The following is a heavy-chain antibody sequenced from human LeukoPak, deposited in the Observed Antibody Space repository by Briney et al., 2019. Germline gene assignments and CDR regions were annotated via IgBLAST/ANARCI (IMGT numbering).Heavy chain of an antibody. CDR2: ISYDGSNK. Sequence: GRSLRLSCAASGFTFSSYGMHWVRQAPGKWLEWVAVISYDGSNKYYADSVKGRFTISRDNSKNTLYLQMNSLRAEDTAVYYCVGYGSGSYYNYYMDVWGKGTTVTVSS. D-gene: IGHD3-10*01. CDR1: GFTFSSYG. CDR3: VGYGSGSYYNYYMDV. J-gene: IGHJ6*03. V-gene: IGHV3-30*03.